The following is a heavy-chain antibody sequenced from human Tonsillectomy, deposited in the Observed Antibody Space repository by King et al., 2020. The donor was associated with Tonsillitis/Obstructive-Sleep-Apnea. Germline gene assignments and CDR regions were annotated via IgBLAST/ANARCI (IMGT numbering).Heavy chain of an antibody. CDR1: GFNISSYS. CDR2: ISSSSNYI. Sequence: VQLVQSGGGLVKPGGSLRLSCAASGFNISSYSMNWVRQAPGKGLEWVSSISSSSNYIYYAVTVKGRFTISRDNAKYSLYLQINSLRAEDTAVYYCARVRSPAATGSHYYMDVWGKGTTVTVSS. D-gene: IGHD2-2*01. J-gene: IGHJ6*03. V-gene: IGHV3-21*01. CDR3: ARVRSPAATGSHYYMDV.